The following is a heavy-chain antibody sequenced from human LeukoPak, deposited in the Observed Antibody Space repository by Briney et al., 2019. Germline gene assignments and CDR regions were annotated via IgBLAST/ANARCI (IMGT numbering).Heavy chain of an antibody. Sequence: GGSLRLSCAASGFTFSSYWMSWVRQAPGKGLEWVANIKQDGSEKYYVDSVKGRFTISRDNAKNTLYLQMNSLRAEDTAVYYCAKDFSRVAAAGIFDYWGQGTLVTVSS. CDR3: AKDFSRVAAAGIFDY. D-gene: IGHD6-13*01. CDR1: GFTFSSYW. V-gene: IGHV3-7*03. CDR2: IKQDGSEK. J-gene: IGHJ4*02.